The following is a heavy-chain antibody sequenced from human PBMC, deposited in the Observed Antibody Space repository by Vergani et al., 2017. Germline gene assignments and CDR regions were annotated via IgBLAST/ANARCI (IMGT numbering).Heavy chain of an antibody. CDR2: INHSGGT. Sequence: QVQLRQWGAGLVKPSETLSLTCGIYGDSLRGHYWSWIRQSPGKGLEWIGQINHSGGTNYNPSLKSRVTISQDASKSQFSLKIKSVTAADTAVYYCASFPKTYCSSTSCYKNYYYMDVWGKGTTVTVSS. CDR1: GDSLRGHY. V-gene: IGHV4-34*02. D-gene: IGHD2-2*02. CDR3: ASFPKTYCSSTSCYKNYYYMDV. J-gene: IGHJ6*03.